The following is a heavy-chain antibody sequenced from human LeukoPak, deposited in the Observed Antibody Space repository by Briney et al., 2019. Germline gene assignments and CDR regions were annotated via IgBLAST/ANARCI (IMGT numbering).Heavy chain of an antibody. D-gene: IGHD2-21*02. CDR1: GFTFSSYA. CDR2: ISGSGGST. Sequence: GASLRLSCAASGFTFSSYAMTWVRQAPGKGLEWVSAISGSGGSTYYADSVKGRFTISRDNSKNTLYLQMNSLRAEDTAVYYCAKDPMGDDGYWGQGTLVTVSS. J-gene: IGHJ4*02. V-gene: IGHV3-23*01. CDR3: AKDPMGDDGY.